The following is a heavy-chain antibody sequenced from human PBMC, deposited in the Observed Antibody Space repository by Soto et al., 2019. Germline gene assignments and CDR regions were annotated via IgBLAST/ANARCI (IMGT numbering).Heavy chain of an antibody. D-gene: IGHD2-21*02. Sequence: GGSLRLSCAASGFTFSSYGMHWVRQAPGKGLEWVAVIWYDGSNKYYADSVKGRFTISRDNSKNTLYLQMNSLRAEDTAVYYCARDSLAYCGGDCSPIYYYYGMDVWGQGTTVTVSS. CDR3: ARDSLAYCGGDCSPIYYYYGMDV. CDR2: IWYDGSNK. CDR1: GFTFSSYG. J-gene: IGHJ6*02. V-gene: IGHV3-33*01.